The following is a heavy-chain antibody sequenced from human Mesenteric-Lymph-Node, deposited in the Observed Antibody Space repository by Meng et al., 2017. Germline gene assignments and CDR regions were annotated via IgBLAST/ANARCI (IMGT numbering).Heavy chain of an antibody. D-gene: IGHD1-26*01. J-gene: IGHJ6*02. V-gene: IGHV1-8*01. CDR2: MNPNSGNT. Sequence: ASVKVSCKASGYTFTSYDINWVRQSTGQGLEWMGWMNPNSGNTGYAQKFQGGVTMTRNTSISTAYMELSSLRSEDTAVYYCERVYKGTGWETMGWGYYYYGMDVWGQGTTVTVSS. CDR1: GYTFTSYD. CDR3: ERVYKGTGWETMGWGYYYYGMDV.